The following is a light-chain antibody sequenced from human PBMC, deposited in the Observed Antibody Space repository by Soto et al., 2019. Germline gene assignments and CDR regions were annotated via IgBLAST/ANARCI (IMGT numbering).Light chain of an antibody. CDR1: SSDIGNYDF. J-gene: IGLJ1*01. CDR3: SAYAGSNNFV. CDR2: EVS. V-gene: IGLV2-8*01. Sequence: QSALTQPASVSGSPGQSITISCTGTSSDIGNYDFVSWYQQVPGTAPKLIIYEVSQRPSGVPDRFSGSKSGNTASLTVSGLQTEDEADYYCSAYAGSNNFVFGSGTKLTVL.